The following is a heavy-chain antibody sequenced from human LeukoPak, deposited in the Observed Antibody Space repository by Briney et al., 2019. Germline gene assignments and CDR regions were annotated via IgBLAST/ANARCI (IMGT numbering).Heavy chain of an antibody. V-gene: IGHV3-74*01. CDR3: ARDLSTSWYYFDY. CDR2: INSDGSST. CDR1: GFTFSTYW. Sequence: GGSLRLSCAASGFTFSTYWMHWVRQAPGKGLVWVSRINSDGSSTNYADSVEGRFTISRDNAKNTLYLQMNSLRAEDTAVYYCARDLSTSWYYFDYWGQGTLVTVSS. J-gene: IGHJ4*02. D-gene: IGHD6-13*01.